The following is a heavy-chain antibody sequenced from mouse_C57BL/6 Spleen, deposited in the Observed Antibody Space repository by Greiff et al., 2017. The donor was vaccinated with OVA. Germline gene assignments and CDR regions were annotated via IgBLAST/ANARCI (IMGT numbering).Heavy chain of an antibody. V-gene: IGHV14-3*01. CDR3: AREGGDGYSEGFAY. Sequence: VQLKESVAELVRPGASVKLSCTASGFNIKNSYMHWVQQRPEQGLEWIGRIDPANGNTTSASKFPGKATITADTSSNTAYLQLSSLPSEDTAIYYCAREGGDGYSEGFAYWGQGTLVTVSA. J-gene: IGHJ3*01. D-gene: IGHD2-3*01. CDR2: IDPANGNT. CDR1: GFNIKNSY.